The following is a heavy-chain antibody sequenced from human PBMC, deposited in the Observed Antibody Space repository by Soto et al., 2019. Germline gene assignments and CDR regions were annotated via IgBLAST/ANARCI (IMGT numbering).Heavy chain of an antibody. D-gene: IGHD3-3*01. CDR1: GGTFSSYA. V-gene: IGHV1-69*13. J-gene: IGHJ6*02. CDR3: ASALGLRFLEWKKYYYYYGMDV. CDR2: IIPIFGTA. Sequence: ASVKVSCKASGGTFSSYAISWVRQAPGQGLEWMGGIIPIFGTANYAQKFQGRVTITADESTSTAYMELSSLRSEDTAVYYCASALGLRFLEWKKYYYYYGMDVWGQGTTVTVSS.